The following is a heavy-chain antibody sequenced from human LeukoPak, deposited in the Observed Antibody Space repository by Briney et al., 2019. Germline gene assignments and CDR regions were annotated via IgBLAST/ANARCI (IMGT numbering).Heavy chain of an antibody. CDR2: INPNSGAT. CDR3: ARGRFGEWDNWFDP. J-gene: IGHJ5*02. V-gene: IGHV1-2*02. D-gene: IGHD3-10*01. Sequence: ASVKVSCKASGYTFTGYYIHWVRQAPGQGLEWMAWINPNSGATNYAQKFQGRVSMTRDTSISTAYMALSRLTSDDTAVYFCARGRFGEWDNWFDPWGQGTLVTVSS. CDR1: GYTFTGYY.